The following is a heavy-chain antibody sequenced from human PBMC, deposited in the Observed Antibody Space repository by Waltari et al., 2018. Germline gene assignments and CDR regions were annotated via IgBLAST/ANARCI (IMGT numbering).Heavy chain of an antibody. CDR3: ARQLRFVDWIPRYFDS. V-gene: IGHV4-39*01. Sequence: QMELQESGPRLVKPSETLSLTCNVSGDSISGSRNYWAWLRQPPGKNLQWIGSIYSSGTTYYNPSLKGRFAISVDTSRNQFSLNVNSVTAADTGIYYCARQLRFVDWIPRYFDSWGRGTRATVSS. J-gene: IGHJ4*02. D-gene: IGHD3-3*01. CDR1: GDSISGSRNY. CDR2: IYSSGTT.